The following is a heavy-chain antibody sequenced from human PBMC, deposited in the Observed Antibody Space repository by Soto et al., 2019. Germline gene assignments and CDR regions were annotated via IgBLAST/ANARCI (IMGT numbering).Heavy chain of an antibody. CDR2: IKSKTDGGTT. D-gene: IGHD2-2*01. J-gene: IGHJ6*02. CDR1: GFTFSNAW. Sequence: EVQLVESGGGLVKPGGSLRLSCAASGFTFSNAWMNWVRQAPGKGLEWVGRIKSKTDGGTTDYAAPVKGRFTISRDDSKITLYLQMNSLKTADTAVYYCTTGGIVLVPADHYYYYGMDVWGQGTTVTVSS. CDR3: TTGGIVLVPADHYYYYGMDV. V-gene: IGHV3-15*07.